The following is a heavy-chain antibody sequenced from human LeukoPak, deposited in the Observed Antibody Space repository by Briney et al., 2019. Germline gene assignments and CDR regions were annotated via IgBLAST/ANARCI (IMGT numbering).Heavy chain of an antibody. D-gene: IGHD5-24*01. CDR2: IDPGDSDI. CDR3: VRQASRRVDY. V-gene: IGHV5-51*01. CDR1: GYIFNTYW. Sequence: GESLKISCQASGYIFNTYWIGWVRQMPGKGLEWMGIIDPGDSDIRYSPTFEGQVTNSADKSISTAYLQWSSLKASDSGMYYCVRQASRRVDYWGQGTLVTVSS. J-gene: IGHJ4*02.